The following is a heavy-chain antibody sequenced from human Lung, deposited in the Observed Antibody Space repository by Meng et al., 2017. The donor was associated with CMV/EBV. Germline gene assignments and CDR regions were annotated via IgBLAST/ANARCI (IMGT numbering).Heavy chain of an antibody. D-gene: IGHD3-10*01. CDR2: FRYSRDT. J-gene: IGHJ4*02. Sequence: CFISRYNYCWSWLRLPPRKGPEWVGYFRYSRDTYSNPSLQSRLTVAFDPAQNQFPLRLTSVTAANTAVYFCLRGLYYLACYGFYHHFLGPGTLVTVSS. V-gene: IGHV4-30-4*04. CDR3: LRGLYYLACYGFYHHF. CDR1: CFISRYNYC.